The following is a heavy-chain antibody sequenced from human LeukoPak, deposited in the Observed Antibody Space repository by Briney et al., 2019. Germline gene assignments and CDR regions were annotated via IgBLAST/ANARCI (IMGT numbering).Heavy chain of an antibody. CDR3: AKWWELRFAFDI. V-gene: IGHV3-23*01. CDR2: ISGSGSGGST. J-gene: IGHJ3*02. D-gene: IGHD1-26*01. Sequence: GGSLRLSCAASGFTFSSSAMSWVRQAPGKGLEWVSSISGSGSGGSTYYADSVKGRFTISRDNSKNTLYLQMNSLRAEDTAVYYCAKWWELRFAFDIWGQGTMVTVSS. CDR1: GFTFSSSA.